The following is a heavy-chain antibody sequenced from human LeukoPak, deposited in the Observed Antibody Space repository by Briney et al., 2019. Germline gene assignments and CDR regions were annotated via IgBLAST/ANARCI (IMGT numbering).Heavy chain of an antibody. V-gene: IGHV1-46*01. CDR2: INPSGGST. D-gene: IGHD4-17*01. CDR1: GYTFTSYY. Sequence: ASVKVSCKASGYTFTSYYMHWVRQAPGQGLEWMGIINPSGGSTSYAQKFQGRVTMTRDMSTSTVYMELSSLRSEDTAVYYCARGRMTTVTTTNRPYYYMDVWGKGTTVTVSS. J-gene: IGHJ6*03. CDR3: ARGRMTTVTTTNRPYYYMDV.